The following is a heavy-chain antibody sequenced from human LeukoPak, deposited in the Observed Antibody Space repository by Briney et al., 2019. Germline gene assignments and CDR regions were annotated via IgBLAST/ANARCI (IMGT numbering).Heavy chain of an antibody. Sequence: SETLSLTCAVYGGSFSGYYWSWIRQPPRTGMEWIGEINHSGSTNYNPSLKSRVTISVDTSKNQFSLKLSSVTAADTAVYYCARPSKRQVVAATRGYFDYWGQGTLVTVSS. CDR1: GGSFSGYY. V-gene: IGHV4-34*01. D-gene: IGHD2-15*01. J-gene: IGHJ4*02. CDR2: INHSGST. CDR3: ARPSKRQVVAATRGYFDY.